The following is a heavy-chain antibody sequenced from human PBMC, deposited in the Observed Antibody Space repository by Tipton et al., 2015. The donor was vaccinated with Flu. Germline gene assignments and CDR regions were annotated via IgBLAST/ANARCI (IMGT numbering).Heavy chain of an antibody. CDR1: GFTFSSYG. V-gene: IGHV3-33*08. CDR2: IWYDGSNK. J-gene: IGHJ3*02. Sequence: SLRLSCAASGFTFSSYGMHWVRQAPGKGLEWVAVIWYDGSNKYYADSVKGRFTISRDNSKNTLYLQMNSLRAEDTAVYYCARGIYCGGDCYGADFDAFDIWGQGTMVTVSS. D-gene: IGHD2-21*01. CDR3: ARGIYCGGDCYGADFDAFDI.